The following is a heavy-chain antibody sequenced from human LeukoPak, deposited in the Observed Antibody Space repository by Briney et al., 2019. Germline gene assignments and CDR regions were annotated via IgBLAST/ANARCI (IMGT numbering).Heavy chain of an antibody. CDR3: AKAEDYYDSSALI. CDR2: ISGSGGSI. V-gene: IGHV3-23*01. D-gene: IGHD3-22*01. Sequence: PGGSLRLSCAASGFTFSSYAMSWVRQAPGKGLEWVSGISGSGGSIYYADSVKGRFTIFRDNSKNTLYLQMNSLRAEDTAVYYCAKAEDYYDSSALIWGQGTMVTVSS. CDR1: GFTFSSYA. J-gene: IGHJ3*02.